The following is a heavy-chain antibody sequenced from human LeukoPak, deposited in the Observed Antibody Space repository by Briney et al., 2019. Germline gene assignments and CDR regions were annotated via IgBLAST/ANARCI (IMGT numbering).Heavy chain of an antibody. J-gene: IGHJ5*02. Sequence: SETLSLTCAVYGGSFSGYYWSWIRQPPGKGLEWIGEINHSGSTNYNPSLKSRVTISVDTSKNQFSLKLSSVTAADTAVYYCARSEDYVWGSYRPKRRWFGPLGQGTLVNVSS. CDR3: ARSEDYVWGSYRPKRRWFGP. CDR1: GGSFSGYY. D-gene: IGHD3-16*02. V-gene: IGHV4-34*01. CDR2: INHSGST.